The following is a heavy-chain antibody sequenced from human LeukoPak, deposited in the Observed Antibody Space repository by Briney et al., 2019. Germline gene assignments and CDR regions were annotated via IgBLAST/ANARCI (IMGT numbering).Heavy chain of an antibody. D-gene: IGHD2-2*01. CDR2: ISSSSSYI. V-gene: IGHV3-21*01. CDR1: GFTFSSYS. Sequence: GGSLRLSCAASGFTFSSYSMNWVRQAPGKGLEWVSSISSSSSYIYYADSVKGRFTIPRDNAKNSLYLQMNSLRAEDTAVYYCARDRQYQLRDAFDIWGQGTMVTVSS. CDR3: ARDRQYQLRDAFDI. J-gene: IGHJ3*02.